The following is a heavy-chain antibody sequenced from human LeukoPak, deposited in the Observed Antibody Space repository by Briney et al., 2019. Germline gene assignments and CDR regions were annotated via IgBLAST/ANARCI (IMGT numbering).Heavy chain of an antibody. CDR1: GYTFTSYG. V-gene: IGHV1-18*04. CDR2: ISAYNGNT. Sequence: ASVKVSCKASGYTFTSYGISWVRQAPGQGLEWMGCISAYNGNTNYAQKLQGRVTMTTDTSTSTAYMELRSLRSDDTAVYYCARDEIIVGATKGSDYWGQGTLVTVSS. D-gene: IGHD1-26*01. J-gene: IGHJ4*02. CDR3: ARDEIIVGATKGSDY.